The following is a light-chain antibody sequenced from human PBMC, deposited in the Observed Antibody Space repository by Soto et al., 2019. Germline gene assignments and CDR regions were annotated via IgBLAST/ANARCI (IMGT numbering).Light chain of an antibody. Sequence: EIVFAQSPGTPSLSPGERATLSCRASQTVSTNYSAWYQQKPGQAPRLLIYGASTRATGVPARFSGSGSGTEFTLTISSLQSEDFAVYYCQHYNNWPPWTFGQGTKVDIK. CDR3: QHYNNWPPWT. J-gene: IGKJ1*01. CDR1: QTVSTN. V-gene: IGKV3-15*01. CDR2: GAS.